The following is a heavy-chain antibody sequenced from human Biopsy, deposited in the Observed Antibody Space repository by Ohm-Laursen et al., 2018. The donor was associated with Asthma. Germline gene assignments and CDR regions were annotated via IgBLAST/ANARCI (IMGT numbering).Heavy chain of an antibody. D-gene: IGHD5-12*01. CDR1: GDSLGSFINYA. CDR3: ARGYSGTDRIVYYYSGMEV. CDR2: LIPVLDTA. J-gene: IGHJ6*02. Sequence: EASVKVSCKASGDSLGSFINYAISWVRQAPRQGLEWMGGLIPVLDTADYAPMFEGRVTITADESTSTAYLELTSLRFEDTAVYYCARGYSGTDRIVYYYSGMEVWGQGTTVTVSS. V-gene: IGHV1-69*13.